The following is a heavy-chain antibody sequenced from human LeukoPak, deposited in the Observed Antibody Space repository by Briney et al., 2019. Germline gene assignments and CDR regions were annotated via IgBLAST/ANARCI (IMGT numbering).Heavy chain of an antibody. CDR2: ISSSGTYI. CDR1: GFTFSSYS. Sequence: KPGGSLRLSCAASGFTFSSYSMNWVRQAPGKGLEWVSFISSSGTYIYYADSMKGRFTISRDNAKNSLYLQMNSLRAKDTAVYYCARAGPPAFDPWGQGTLVTVSS. CDR3: ARAGPPAFDP. J-gene: IGHJ5*02. V-gene: IGHV3-21*01.